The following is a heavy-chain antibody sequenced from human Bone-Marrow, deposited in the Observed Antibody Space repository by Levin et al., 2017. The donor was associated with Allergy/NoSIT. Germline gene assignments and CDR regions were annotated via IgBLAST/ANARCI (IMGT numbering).Heavy chain of an antibody. CDR2: LYYTSTT. D-gene: IGHD3-22*01. V-gene: IGHV4-39*07. Sequence: PSETLSLTCSVSGDSISEKTYAWGWVRQPPGKGLEWIASLYYTSTTHNNPSVMGRVTLSKDMSKNQFSLRLTSVTVADTGIYYCARGGCDRNDYPLGHFDVWGRGTLVTVSS. J-gene: IGHJ2*01. CDR1: GDSISEKTYA. CDR3: ARGGCDRNDYPLGHFDV.